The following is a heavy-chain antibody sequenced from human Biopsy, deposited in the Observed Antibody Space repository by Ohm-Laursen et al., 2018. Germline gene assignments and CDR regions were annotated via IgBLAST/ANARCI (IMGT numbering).Heavy chain of an antibody. CDR3: ARHPTGFWFDP. J-gene: IGHJ5*02. V-gene: IGHV4-59*01. CDR1: GGSTSSYY. Sequence: PGTLSLTCTVSGGSTSSYYWNWIRQPPGKGLEWIGFIYYTGTTNYNPSLKSRATISVDTFKNQFSLKVISVTAADTAVYYCARHPTGFWFDPWGQGTLVTVSS. CDR2: IYYTGTT.